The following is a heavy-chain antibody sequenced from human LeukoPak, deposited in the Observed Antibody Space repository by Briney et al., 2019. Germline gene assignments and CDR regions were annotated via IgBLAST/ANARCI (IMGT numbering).Heavy chain of an antibody. D-gene: IGHD3-22*01. J-gene: IGHJ4*02. Sequence: SETLSLTCTVSGGSISSYYWSWIRQPPGKGLEWIGYIYYSGSTNYNPSLKSRVTISVDTSKNQFSLKLSSVTAADTAVYYCARQDPYYDSSGPFDYWGQGTLVTVSS. CDR2: IYYSGST. CDR3: ARQDPYYDSSGPFDY. V-gene: IGHV4-59*08. CDR1: GGSISSYY.